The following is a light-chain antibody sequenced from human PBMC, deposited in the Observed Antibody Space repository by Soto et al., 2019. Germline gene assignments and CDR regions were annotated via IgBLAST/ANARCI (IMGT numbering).Light chain of an antibody. CDR2: KAS. Sequence: DIPMTQSPATLSASVGDRVTIGCRASQSISGWLAWYQQKPGKAPKLLIYKASILESGAPSRFSGSGSATEFTLTISSLQPEDFASYYGQQYETFPLTFGGGTKV. CDR3: QQYETFPLT. CDR1: QSISGW. V-gene: IGKV1-5*03. J-gene: IGKJ4*01.